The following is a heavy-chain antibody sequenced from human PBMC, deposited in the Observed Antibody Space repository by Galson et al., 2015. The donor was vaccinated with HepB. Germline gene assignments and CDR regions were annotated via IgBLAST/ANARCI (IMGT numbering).Heavy chain of an antibody. CDR3: AREGSHCSSTSCYSRTYYYYGMDV. D-gene: IGHD2-2*01. J-gene: IGHJ6*02. CDR1: GYTFTSYG. Sequence: SVKVSCKASGYTFTSYGISWVRQAPGQGLEWMGWISAYNGNTNYAQKLQGRVTMTTDTSTSTAYMELRSLRSDDTAVYYCAREGSHCSSTSCYSRTYYYYGMDVWGQGTTVTVSS. CDR2: ISAYNGNT. V-gene: IGHV1-18*04.